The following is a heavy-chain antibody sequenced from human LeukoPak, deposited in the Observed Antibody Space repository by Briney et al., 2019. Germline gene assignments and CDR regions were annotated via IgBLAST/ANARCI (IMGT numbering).Heavy chain of an antibody. CDR2: IYYSGST. CDR3: ARFPGRDGYNGDAFDI. CDR1: GDSISSGDYY. J-gene: IGHJ3*02. V-gene: IGHV4-30-4*08. Sequence: SETLSLTCTVSGDSISSGDYYWSWLRQPPGRGLEWIGYIYYSGSTYYNPSLKSRVTISVDTSKNQFSLKLSSVTAADTAVYYCARFPGRDGYNGDAFDIWGQGTMVTVSS. D-gene: IGHD5-24*01.